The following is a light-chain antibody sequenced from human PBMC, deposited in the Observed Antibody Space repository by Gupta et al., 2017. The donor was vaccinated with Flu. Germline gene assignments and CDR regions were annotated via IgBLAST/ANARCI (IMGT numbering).Light chain of an antibody. V-gene: IGKV2-30*02. J-gene: IGKJ4*01. CDR2: PVS. CDR1: CRVRQGNSNTY. Sequence: TLSPSAANSFSITCRVRQGNSNTYLNWHQQTPGQTPHLLIYPVSYRDAGLPDRFSGRSSGTYFTLKISLVAAEDVGIYCCRQCVHRRLTFGGGTKLEIK. CDR3: RQCVHRRLT.